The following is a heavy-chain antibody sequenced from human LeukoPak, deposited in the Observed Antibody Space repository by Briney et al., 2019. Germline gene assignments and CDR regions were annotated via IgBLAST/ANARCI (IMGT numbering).Heavy chain of an antibody. Sequence: GASVKVSCKASGYTFTSYAMHWVRQAPGQRLEWMGWINAGNGNTKYSQKFQGRVTITRDTSASTAYMELSSLRSEDTAVYYCARGYYYGSGSYYNGYDYWGQGTLVTVSS. CDR2: INAGNGNT. V-gene: IGHV1-3*01. D-gene: IGHD3-10*01. CDR1: GYTFTSYA. CDR3: ARGYYYGSGSYYNGYDY. J-gene: IGHJ4*02.